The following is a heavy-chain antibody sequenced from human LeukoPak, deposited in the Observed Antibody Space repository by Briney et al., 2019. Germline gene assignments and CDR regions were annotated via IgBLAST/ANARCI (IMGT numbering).Heavy chain of an antibody. CDR3: ARAQFYHDSSTYGPDY. D-gene: IGHD3-22*01. J-gene: IGHJ4*02. CDR2: IYGGGST. V-gene: IGHV3-53*01. Sequence: GGSLRLSCAASGFTVSSNYMSWVRQAPGKWLEWVSVIYGGGSTYYADSVKGRFSISRDTSKNAVYLQMNSLRAEDTAVYYCARAQFYHDSSTYGPDYWGQGTLVTVSS. CDR1: GFTVSSNY.